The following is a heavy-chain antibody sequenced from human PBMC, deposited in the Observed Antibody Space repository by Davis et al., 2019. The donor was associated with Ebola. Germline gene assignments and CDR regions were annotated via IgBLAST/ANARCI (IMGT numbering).Heavy chain of an antibody. V-gene: IGHV1-3*01. J-gene: IGHJ4*02. CDR1: GYSFTNYA. CDR2: INAGNGNT. Sequence: AASVKVSCKASGYSFTNYAMHWVRQAPGQRLEWMGWINAGNGNTKYSQKFQGRVTITRDTSASTAYMELSSLRSEDTAVYYCAREYVPVAGTGLDYWGQGTLVTVSS. D-gene: IGHD6-19*01. CDR3: AREYVPVAGTGLDY.